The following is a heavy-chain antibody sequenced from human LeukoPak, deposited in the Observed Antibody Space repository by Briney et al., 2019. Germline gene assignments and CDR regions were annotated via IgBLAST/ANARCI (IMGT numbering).Heavy chain of an antibody. J-gene: IGHJ2*01. CDR3: ANDLGSGNSSYFVL. D-gene: IGHD4-23*01. Sequence: PSETLSLSCTLSGGSISLYYWSWIRQPPRKGLEWSGDISYSVSTNFNPSLKSRVTISLDTSKNQFSLKLSSVTAADTAVYYCANDLGSGNSSYFVLWGRRSMLAVSS. V-gene: IGHV4-59*01. CDR1: GGSISLYY. CDR2: ISYSVST.